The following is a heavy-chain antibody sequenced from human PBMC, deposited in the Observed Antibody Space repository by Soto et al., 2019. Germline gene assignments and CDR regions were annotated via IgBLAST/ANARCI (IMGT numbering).Heavy chain of an antibody. CDR2: INPSGGST. CDR1: GYTFTSYY. D-gene: IGHD6-19*01. V-gene: IGHV1-46*03. CDR3: ARGGGEQWLVFY. J-gene: IGHJ4*02. Sequence: QVQLVQSGAEVKKPGASVKVSCKASGYTFTSYYMHWVRQAPGQGLEWMGIINPSGGSTSYAQKFQGRVTMTRDTSTSTVNMVLSSLRSEDTGVYSCARGGGEQWLVFYWGQGTLVTVSS.